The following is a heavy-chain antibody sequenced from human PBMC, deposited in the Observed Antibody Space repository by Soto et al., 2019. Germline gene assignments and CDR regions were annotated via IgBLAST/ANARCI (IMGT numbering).Heavy chain of an antibody. Sequence: QVQLVQSGAEVKKPGASVKVSCKASGYTFTSYDINWVRQATGQGLEWMGWMNPNSGNTGYAQKFQRRVTMTRNTSITTASMELSSLRSEATAVSYCARERTRTTSMDVWGQGTTVTVSS. D-gene: IGHD1-1*01. CDR1: GYTFTSYD. CDR2: MNPNSGNT. V-gene: IGHV1-8*01. CDR3: ARERTRTTSMDV. J-gene: IGHJ6*02.